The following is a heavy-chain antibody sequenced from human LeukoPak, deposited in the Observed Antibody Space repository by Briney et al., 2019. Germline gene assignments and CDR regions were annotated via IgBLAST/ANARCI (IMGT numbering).Heavy chain of an antibody. J-gene: IGHJ4*02. CDR3: ARDYNFDYGDY. CDR2: ISSSGSTI. D-gene: IGHD1-1*01. V-gene: IGHV3-11*04. CDR1: GFTFSNYA. Sequence: GGSLRLSCGASGFTFSNYAMSWVRQAPGKGLEWVSYISSSGSTIYYADSVKGRFTISRDNAKNSLYLQMNSLRAEDTAVYYCARDYNFDYGDYWGQGTLVTVSS.